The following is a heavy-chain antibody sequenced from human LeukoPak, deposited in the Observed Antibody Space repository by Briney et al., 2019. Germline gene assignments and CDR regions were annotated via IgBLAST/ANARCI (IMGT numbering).Heavy chain of an antibody. CDR3: ARALYDFWSGYPEGHAFDI. V-gene: IGHV4-59*01. D-gene: IGHD3-3*01. J-gene: IGHJ3*02. Sequence: SETLSLTCTVSGGSISSYYWSWIRQPPGKGLEWIGYIYYSGSTNYNPSLKSRVTISVDTSKNQFSLKLSSVTVADTAVYYCARALYDFWSGYPEGHAFDIWGQGTMVTVSS. CDR2: IYYSGST. CDR1: GGSISSYY.